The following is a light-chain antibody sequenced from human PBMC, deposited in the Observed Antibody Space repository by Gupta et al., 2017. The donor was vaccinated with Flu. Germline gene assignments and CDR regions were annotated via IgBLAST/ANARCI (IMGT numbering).Light chain of an antibody. V-gene: IGKV1-39*01. J-gene: IGKJ1*01. CDR3: QQTCRAPRT. CDR2: AVS. CDR1: QTIRSY. Sequence: DIQMTQSPASLSASVGDRVTITCRASQTIRSYLNWYQQRPGKAPKLLIYAVSTLHGGVPSRFSGSGSGTDFTLTITSLQPEDFATYYCQQTCRAPRTFGQGTKVEIK.